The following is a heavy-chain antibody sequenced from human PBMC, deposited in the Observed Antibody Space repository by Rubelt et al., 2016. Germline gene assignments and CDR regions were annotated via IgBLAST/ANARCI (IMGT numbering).Heavy chain of an antibody. CDR3: ARDYGDY. Sequence: EVQVEESGGGSVRPGGSLRLSCASSGFTFSSYWMNWVRQAPGKGLEWVANIKQDESEEHYADSVKGRFTISRDNAKNSVYLQMNSLRAEDTAVYYCARDYGDYWGQGTLVTVSS. V-gene: IGHV3-7*04. J-gene: IGHJ4*02. CDR1: GFTFSSYW. CDR2: IKQDESEE. D-gene: IGHD4-17*01.